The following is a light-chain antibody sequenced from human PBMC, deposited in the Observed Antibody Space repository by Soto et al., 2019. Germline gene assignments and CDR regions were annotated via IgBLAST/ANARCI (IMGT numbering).Light chain of an antibody. CDR1: SRDVGGSNY. J-gene: IGLJ1*01. CDR2: EVN. CDR3: SSYTSSNTLEV. Sequence: QSALIQPASLSGSPGQSITISCTGTSRDVGGSNYVSWYQHQPHRAPKLLIYEVNYRPSGVSSRFSGSKSGNTASLTISGLQAEDEADYYCSSYTSSNTLEVFGVGTKVTVL. V-gene: IGLV2-14*01.